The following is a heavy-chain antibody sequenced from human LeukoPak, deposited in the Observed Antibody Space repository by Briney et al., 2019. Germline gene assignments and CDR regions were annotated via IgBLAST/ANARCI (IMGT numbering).Heavy chain of an antibody. D-gene: IGHD1-20*01. Sequence: SQTLSLTCTVSGGSISSGAYYWSCIRQPPGKGLECIGYIYHGGSTYYNPSLKSRVTISVDRSKNQFSLKLTSVTAADTAVYYCARDRDYNWNDEGWGQGTLDTVSS. CDR3: ARDRDYNWNDEG. V-gene: IGHV4-30-2*01. J-gene: IGHJ4*02. CDR1: GGSISSGAYY. CDR2: IYHGGST.